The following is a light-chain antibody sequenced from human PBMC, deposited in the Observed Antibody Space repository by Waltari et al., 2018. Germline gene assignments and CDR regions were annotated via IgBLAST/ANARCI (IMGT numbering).Light chain of an antibody. CDR1: GSDIGSYNY. V-gene: IGLV2-14*03. CDR2: DVN. CDR3: ASYASSVTVL. J-gene: IGLJ2*01. Sequence: HSALTQPASVSGSPGQSITISCTGTGSDIGSYNYVSWFQQYPGEAPKLIIYDVNRRPSGISYRFSGSKSDNTASLTISWLQAEDEADYYCASYASSVTVLFGGGTRLTVL.